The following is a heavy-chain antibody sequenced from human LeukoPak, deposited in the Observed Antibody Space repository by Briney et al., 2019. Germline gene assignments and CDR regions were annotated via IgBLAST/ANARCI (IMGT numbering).Heavy chain of an antibody. CDR2: ISGSGGST. Sequence: GGSLRLSCAASGFTFSSYAMSWVRQAPGKGLEWVSAISGSGGSTYYADSVKGRFTISRDNSKNTRYLQMNSLRAEDTAVYYCAKEVAGTGDGYYFDYWGQGTLVTVSS. CDR1: GFTFSSYA. J-gene: IGHJ4*02. V-gene: IGHV3-23*01. D-gene: IGHD6-19*01. CDR3: AKEVAGTGDGYYFDY.